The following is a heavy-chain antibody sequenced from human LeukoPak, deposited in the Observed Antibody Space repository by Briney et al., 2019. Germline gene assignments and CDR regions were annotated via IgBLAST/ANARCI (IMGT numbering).Heavy chain of an antibody. J-gene: IGHJ4*02. Sequence: ASVKVSCKASGYTFTSYGISWVRQAPGQGLEWMGWISTYNKNTNYPQKVQGRVTMTTDTSTNTAYMELRSLTSDDTAIYYCARGNYWNYWGQGTLVTVSS. CDR2: ISTYNKNT. CDR1: GYTFTSYG. CDR3: ARGNYWNY. D-gene: IGHD3-3*01. V-gene: IGHV1-18*01.